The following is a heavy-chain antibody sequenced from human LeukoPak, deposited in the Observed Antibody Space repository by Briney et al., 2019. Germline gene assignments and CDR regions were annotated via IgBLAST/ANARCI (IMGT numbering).Heavy chain of an antibody. J-gene: IGHJ6*03. D-gene: IGHD6-13*01. V-gene: IGHV3-23*01. CDR1: GFPFSRHA. CDR2: ISGSGGGT. CDR3: AKCWPEDYLYYYLDV. Sequence: GGSLRLSCAGSGFPFSRHAVSWVRQAPGKGLEWVSSISGSGGGTHYAASVRGRFIISRDNSKNTVYLQMNSPRPEDTAVYYCAKCWPEDYLYYYLDVWGNGTVVTV.